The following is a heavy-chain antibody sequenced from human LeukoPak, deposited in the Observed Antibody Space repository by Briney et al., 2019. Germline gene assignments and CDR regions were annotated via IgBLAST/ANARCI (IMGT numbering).Heavy chain of an antibody. D-gene: IGHD5-12*01. CDR1: GYSFTSYW. J-gene: IGHJ4*02. Sequence: GESLKISCKGSGYSFTSYWIGWVRQMPGKGLEWMGITYPGDSDTRYSPSFQGLVTISADKSISTAYLQWSSLKASDTAMYYCARHGLYRGYSGYPSSDYWGQGTLVTVSS. CDR2: TYPGDSDT. V-gene: IGHV5-51*01. CDR3: ARHGLYRGYSGYPSSDY.